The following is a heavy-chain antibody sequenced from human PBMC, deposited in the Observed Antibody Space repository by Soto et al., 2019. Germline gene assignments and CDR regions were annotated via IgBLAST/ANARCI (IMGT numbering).Heavy chain of an antibody. V-gene: IGHV3-21*01. Sequence: GGSLRLSCAASGSTFSSYSMNWVRQAPGKGLEWVSSITSSSSYIYYADSVKGRFTISRDNAKNSLYLQMNSLRAEDTAVYYCASEQWAGGMDVWGQGTTVTVSS. CDR2: ITSSSSYI. CDR3: ASEQWAGGMDV. D-gene: IGHD6-19*01. CDR1: GSTFSSYS. J-gene: IGHJ6*02.